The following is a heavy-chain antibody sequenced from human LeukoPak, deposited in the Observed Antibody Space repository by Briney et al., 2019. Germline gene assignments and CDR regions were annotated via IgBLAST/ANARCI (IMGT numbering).Heavy chain of an antibody. CDR1: GFTFSSYA. V-gene: IGHV3-23*01. Sequence: GGSLRLSCAASGFTFSSYAMSWVRQAPGKGLEWVSAISGSGGSTYYADSVKGRFTISRDNSKNTLYLQMNSLRAEDTAVYYCAKDWVVVVAATLGYWGQGTLVTVSS. CDR2: ISGSGGST. J-gene: IGHJ4*02. D-gene: IGHD2-15*01. CDR3: AKDWVVVVAATLGY.